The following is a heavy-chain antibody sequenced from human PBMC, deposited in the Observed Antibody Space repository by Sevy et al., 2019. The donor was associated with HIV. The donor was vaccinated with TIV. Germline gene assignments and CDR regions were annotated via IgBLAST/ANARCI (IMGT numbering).Heavy chain of an antibody. J-gene: IGHJ6*02. D-gene: IGHD3-3*01. V-gene: IGHV1-24*01. Sequence: ASVKVSCKVSGYTLTELSMHWVRQAPGKGLEWMGGFDPEDGETIYAQKFQGRVTMTEDTSTDTAYMELSSLRSEDTAVYYCATEKILRFLEYALYYYGMDVWGHGTTVTVSS. CDR3: ATEKILRFLEYALYYYGMDV. CDR2: FDPEDGET. CDR1: GYTLTELS.